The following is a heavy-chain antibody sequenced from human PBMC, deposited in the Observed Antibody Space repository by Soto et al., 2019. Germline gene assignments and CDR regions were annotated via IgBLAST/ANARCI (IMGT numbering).Heavy chain of an antibody. CDR2: IYYTGTT. D-gene: IGHD6-13*01. Sequence: SETLSLTCTVSGGSISSYYWNWIRQPPGKGLEWIGYIYYTGTTNYNPSLKSRLTISVDTPQHQVSLKLSSVTAADTAVYYCARDTSNSWIRAFDIWGQGTMVTVSS. J-gene: IGHJ3*02. V-gene: IGHV4-59*01. CDR3: ARDTSNSWIRAFDI. CDR1: GGSISSYY.